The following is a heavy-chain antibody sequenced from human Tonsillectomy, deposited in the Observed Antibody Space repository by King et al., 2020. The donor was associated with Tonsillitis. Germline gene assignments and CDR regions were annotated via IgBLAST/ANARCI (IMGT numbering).Heavy chain of an antibody. CDR1: GYIFTSYW. J-gene: IGHJ6*03. CDR3: ARSEQELSTYYYYYYMDV. D-gene: IGHD6-13*01. Sequence: EVQLVQSGAEVKKPGESLRISCKGSGYIFTSYWINWVRQMPGKGLEWMGRIDPSDSHTNYSPSFQGHVSISADKSISTAYLQWSSLEAPDTAIYYCARSEQELSTYYYYYYMDVWGKGTTVTVSS. CDR2: IDPSDSHT. V-gene: IGHV5-10-1*03.